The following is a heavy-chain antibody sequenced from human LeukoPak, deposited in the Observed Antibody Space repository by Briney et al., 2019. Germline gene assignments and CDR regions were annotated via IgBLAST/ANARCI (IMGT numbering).Heavy chain of an antibody. J-gene: IGHJ3*01. CDR2: IVSDGSHT. CDR1: GFTFSSHW. Sequence: GGSLRLSCAASGFTFSSHWMHWVRQAPGKGLEWLSRIVSDGSHTFYADSVKGRFTISRDNAKNTLSLQMNSLRVDDTAVYHCARDRGGDDAFDLWGHGTMVTVSS. V-gene: IGHV3-74*01. CDR3: ARDRGGDDAFDL. D-gene: IGHD2-21*01.